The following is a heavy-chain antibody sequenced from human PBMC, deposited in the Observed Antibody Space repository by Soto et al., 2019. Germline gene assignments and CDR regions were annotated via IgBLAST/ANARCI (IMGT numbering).Heavy chain of an antibody. CDR2: IYNSGSS. D-gene: IGHD2-2*01. V-gene: IGHV4-59*02. CDR1: GDSVSSYY. Sequence: PSETLSLTCSVSGDSVSSYYWTWIRQSPGKGLEWIGYIYNSGSSNYNPSLKSRVTISADTSKNQFSLRLSSVAAADTAVYYCGRGVETVFRTVLFYGGQGIWVPVSP. CDR3: GRGVETVFRTVLFY. J-gene: IGHJ4*02.